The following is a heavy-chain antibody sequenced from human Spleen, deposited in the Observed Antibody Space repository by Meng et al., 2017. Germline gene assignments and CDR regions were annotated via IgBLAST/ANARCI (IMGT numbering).Heavy chain of an antibody. Sequence: GESLKISCAASGFTFSSFAMHWVRQAPGKGLEWVAFISYDGSHKYYADSVKGRFTISRDNSKNTLDLQMNSLRAEDTAVYYCGKINGTQGAFDIWGQGTMVTVSS. D-gene: IGHD1-26*01. CDR2: ISYDGSHK. CDR1: GFTFSSFA. J-gene: IGHJ3*02. CDR3: GKINGTQGAFDI. V-gene: IGHV3-30*04.